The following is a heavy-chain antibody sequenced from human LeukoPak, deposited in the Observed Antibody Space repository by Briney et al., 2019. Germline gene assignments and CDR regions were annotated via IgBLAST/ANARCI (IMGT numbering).Heavy chain of an antibody. CDR1: GGSINSYY. CDR2: IYDGGST. CDR3: ARGRVYYYGSGYLGY. V-gene: IGHV4-59*01. Sequence: SETLSLTCTVSGGSINSYYWSWIRQPPGKGLEWIGYIYDGGSTNYNSSLKSRITISVDTSKNQFSLKLNSVTAEDTAVYYCARGRVYYYGSGYLGYWDQGTLVTVSS. J-gene: IGHJ4*02. D-gene: IGHD3-10*01.